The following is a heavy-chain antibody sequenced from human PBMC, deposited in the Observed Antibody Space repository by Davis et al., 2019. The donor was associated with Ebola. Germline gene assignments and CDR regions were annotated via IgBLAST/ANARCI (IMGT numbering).Heavy chain of an antibody. J-gene: IGHJ4*02. CDR3: AREPSIAVTGPYFDY. D-gene: IGHD6-19*01. CDR1: GYSFTRYY. CDR2: INPSAGSS. V-gene: IGHV1-46*01. Sequence: ASVKVSCKASGYSFTRYYIHWVRQAPGQGLEWMGTINPSAGSSSFAQQFQGRVTMTSDTSTSTVYMELSSLRFEDTAVYYCAREPSIAVTGPYFDYWGQGTLVTVSS.